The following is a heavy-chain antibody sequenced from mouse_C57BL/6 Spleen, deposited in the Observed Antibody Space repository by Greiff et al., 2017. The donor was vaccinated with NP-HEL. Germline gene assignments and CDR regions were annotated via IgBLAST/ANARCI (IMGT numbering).Heavy chain of an antibody. D-gene: IGHD2-4*01. V-gene: IGHV1-22*01. Sequence: EVQLQESGPELVKPGASVKMSCKASGYTFTDYNMHWVKQSHGKSLEWIGYINPNNGGTSYNQKFKGKATLTVNKSSSTAYMELRSLTSEDSAVYYCAKSYDYDGGAFAYWGQGTLVTVSA. J-gene: IGHJ3*01. CDR1: GYTFTDYN. CDR2: INPNNGGT. CDR3: AKSYDYDGGAFAY.